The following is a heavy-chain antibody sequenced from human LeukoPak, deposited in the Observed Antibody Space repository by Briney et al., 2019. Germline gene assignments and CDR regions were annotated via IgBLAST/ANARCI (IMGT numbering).Heavy chain of an antibody. CDR3: TRGPTQLGRYYGMDA. V-gene: IGHV3-49*04. J-gene: IGHJ6*02. CDR1: VITFGDHA. D-gene: IGHD5-24*01. Sequence: PGRSLRLSSRASVITFGDHAMSWVREAPGKGLEWVGFIRSKAYGGTTDYAAGVEGRFTNTRDDSKSIAYLQMYSLKTEDTAVYYCTRGPTQLGRYYGMDAWGPGTTVTVS. CDR2: IRSKAYGGTT.